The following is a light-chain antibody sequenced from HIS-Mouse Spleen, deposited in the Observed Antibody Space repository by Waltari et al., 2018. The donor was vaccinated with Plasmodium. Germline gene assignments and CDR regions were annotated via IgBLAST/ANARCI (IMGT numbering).Light chain of an antibody. V-gene: IGKV1-9*01. CDR1: HGISSY. Sequence: DIQLTQSPSFLSASVGDRVTITCRASHGISSYLAWYQQKPGKAPKLLIYAASTLQSGVPSRFSGSGSGTEFTLTISSLQPEDVATYYCQQLNSYPLTFGGGTKVEIK. CDR2: AAS. CDR3: QQLNSYPLT. J-gene: IGKJ4*01.